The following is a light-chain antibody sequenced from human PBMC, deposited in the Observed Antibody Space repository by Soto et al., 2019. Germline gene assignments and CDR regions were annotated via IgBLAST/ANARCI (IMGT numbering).Light chain of an antibody. V-gene: IGLV1-47*01. CDR2: RNN. CDR1: SSNIGSNY. CDR3: AAWDDSLSGHEL. Sequence: QPVLTQPPSASGTPGQRVTISCSGSSSNIGSNYVYWYQQLPGTAPKLLIYRNNQRPSGVPDRFSGSKSGTSASLAISGLRSEDEADYYCAAWDDSLSGHELFGGGTKLTVL. J-gene: IGLJ2*01.